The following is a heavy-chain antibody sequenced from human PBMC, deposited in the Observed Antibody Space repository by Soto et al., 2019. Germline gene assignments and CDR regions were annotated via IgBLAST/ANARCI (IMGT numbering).Heavy chain of an antibody. CDR1: GFTFSSYG. CDR2: IWYDGSNE. Sequence: QVQLVESGGGVVQPGRSLRLSCAASGFTFSSYGMQWVRQAPGKGLEWVAVIWYDGSNENYADSVKGRFTISRDNSKNTLYLQMNSLRAEDTAVYYCARAAAVAAGGYYYMDVCGKGTTVTVSS. V-gene: IGHV3-33*01. CDR3: ARAAAVAAGGYYYMDV. D-gene: IGHD6-19*01. J-gene: IGHJ6*03.